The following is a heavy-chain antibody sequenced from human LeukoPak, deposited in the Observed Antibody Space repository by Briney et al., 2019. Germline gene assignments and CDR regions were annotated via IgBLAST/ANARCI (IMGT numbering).Heavy chain of an antibody. CDR1: GYTFTGYY. CDR2: INPNSGGT. V-gene: IGHV1-2*02. D-gene: IGHD3-3*01. Sequence: ASVKVSCKASGYTFTGYYMHWVRQAPGQGLEWMGWINPNSGGTNYAQKFQGRVTMTRDMSISTAYMELSRLRSDDTAVYYCARGVPLYNYFDYWGQGTLVTVSS. J-gene: IGHJ4*02. CDR3: ARGVPLYNYFDY.